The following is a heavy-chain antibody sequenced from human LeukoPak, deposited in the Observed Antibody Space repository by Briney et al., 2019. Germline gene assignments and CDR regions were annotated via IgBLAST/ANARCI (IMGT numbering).Heavy chain of an antibody. CDR3: ARDLGFGELLYYFDH. V-gene: IGHV3-74*01. Sequence: PGGSLRLSCAASGFTFSSYWMHWVRQAPGKGLVWVSRISGDGSSTSYADSVKGRFTISRDNAKNTLYLQMNSLRAEDTAVYYCARDLGFGELLYYFDHWGQGTLVTVSS. D-gene: IGHD3-10*01. CDR2: ISGDGSST. J-gene: IGHJ4*02. CDR1: GFTFSSYW.